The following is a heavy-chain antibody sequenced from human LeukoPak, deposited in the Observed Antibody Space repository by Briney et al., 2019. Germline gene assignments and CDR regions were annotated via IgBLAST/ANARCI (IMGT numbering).Heavy chain of an antibody. Sequence: GGSLRLSCAASGFTFSSYAMSWVRQAPGKGLEWVSAISGSGGRTYYADSVKGRFTISRDNSENTFYLQMNSLRAEDTAVYYCVKRSRDGYNSPLDNWGQGTLVTVSS. CDR1: GFTFSSYA. D-gene: IGHD5-24*01. CDR2: ISGSGGRT. J-gene: IGHJ4*01. CDR3: VKRSRDGYNSPLDN. V-gene: IGHV3-23*01.